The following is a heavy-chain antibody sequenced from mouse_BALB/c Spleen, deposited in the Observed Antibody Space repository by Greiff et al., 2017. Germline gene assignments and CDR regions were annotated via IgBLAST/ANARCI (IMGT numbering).Heavy chain of an antibody. CDR1: EYEFPSHD. CDR2: INSDGGST. D-gene: IGHD2-2*01. J-gene: IGHJ1*01. CDR3: ARRGYDVGYWYFDV. V-gene: IGHV5-2*03. Sequence: EVKLVESGGGIVQPGESLKLSCESNEYEFPSHDMSWVRKTPEKRLELVAAINSDGGSTYYPDTMERRFIISRDNTKKTLYLQMSSLRSEDTALYYCARRGYDVGYWYFDVWGAGTTVTVSS.